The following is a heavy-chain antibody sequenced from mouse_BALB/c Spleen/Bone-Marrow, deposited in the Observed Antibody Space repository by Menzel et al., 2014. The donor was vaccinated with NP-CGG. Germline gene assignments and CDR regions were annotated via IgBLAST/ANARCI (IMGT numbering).Heavy chain of an antibody. CDR1: GYSFTGYN. D-gene: IGHD2-14*01. J-gene: IGHJ3*01. CDR2: IDPYYGGI. Sequence: LKECGPELEKPGASVKISCKASGYSFTGYNMNWVKQNNGKSLEWIGNIDPYYGGISYNQKFKGKATLTVDKSSNTAYMQHKSLTSEDSAIYYCAISIEYRPLVYWGQGTLVTVSA. CDR3: AISIEYRPLVY. V-gene: IGHV1-39*01.